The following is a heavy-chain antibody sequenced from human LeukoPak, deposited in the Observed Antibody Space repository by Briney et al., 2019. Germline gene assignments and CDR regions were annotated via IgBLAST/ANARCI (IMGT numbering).Heavy chain of an antibody. CDR3: AREGQGFCSSTTCHPEDH. CDR1: GFTFSSYW. V-gene: IGHV3-74*01. J-gene: IGHJ4*02. Sequence: GGSLRLSCAASGFTFSSYWMHWVRQAPGKGLVWVSRIKTDGSSTSYADSVKGRFTISRDNAKNTLYLQMNSLRAEGTAVYYCAREGQGFCSSTTCHPEDHWGQGTLVTVSS. D-gene: IGHD2-2*01. CDR2: IKTDGSST.